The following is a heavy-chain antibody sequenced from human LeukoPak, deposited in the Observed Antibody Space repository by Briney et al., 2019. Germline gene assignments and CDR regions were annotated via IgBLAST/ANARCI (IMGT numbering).Heavy chain of an antibody. CDR2: VYTDGRT. V-gene: IGHV4-4*07. D-gene: IGHD2/OR15-2a*01. CDR1: GDSLSGYY. CDR3: VRGGAYDNSHFHFFQFMDV. J-gene: IGHJ6*03. Sequence: SETLSLTCTLSGDSLSGYYWVWVRQPAGKGLEWLGRVYTDGRTSFYPSLQSRVTMSVDMSKNQFSLRLTSVTAADTAVYYCVRGGAYDNSHFHFFQFMDVWGKGTTVTVSS.